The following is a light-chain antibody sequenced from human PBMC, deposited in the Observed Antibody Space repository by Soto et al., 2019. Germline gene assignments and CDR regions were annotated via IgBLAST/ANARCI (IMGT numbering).Light chain of an antibody. CDR1: QTLSNSF. Sequence: IVLTQAARTLSLSPGESASPPCRPIQTLSNSFIAWYQQTPGQAPRLLSYGASNRATGIPDRFSGGGSGTDFTLTISRLEPEDFAVYYCQQYGSSPPITFGQGTRLEI. V-gene: IGKV3-20*01. J-gene: IGKJ5*01. CDR2: GAS. CDR3: QQYGSSPPIT.